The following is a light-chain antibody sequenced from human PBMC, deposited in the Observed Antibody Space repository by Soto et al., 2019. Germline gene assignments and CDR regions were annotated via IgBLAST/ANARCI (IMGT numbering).Light chain of an antibody. CDR1: ENIYTN. CDR3: QQYYNWPRT. Sequence: EIVMTQSPATLYVSPGERATLSCRASENIYTNLAWYQQKPGQAPRLLFYGASTRATGLPARFSGTGSGTEFTLTINSLQAEDSAVYYCQQYYNWPRTFGQGTRLEI. CDR2: GAS. V-gene: IGKV3-15*01. J-gene: IGKJ5*01.